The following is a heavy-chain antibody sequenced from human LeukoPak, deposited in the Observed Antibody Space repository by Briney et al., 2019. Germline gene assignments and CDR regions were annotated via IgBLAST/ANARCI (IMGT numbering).Heavy chain of an antibody. CDR3: AKNLTYFYDSSGPKERY. CDR1: GFTFSSYA. J-gene: IGHJ4*02. V-gene: IGHV3-23*01. D-gene: IGHD3-22*01. Sequence: TGGSLRLSCAASGFTFSSYAMCWVRQAPGKGLEWVSAISGSGGSTYYADSVKGRFTISRDNSKNTLYLQMNSLRAEDTAVYYCAKNLTYFYDSSGPKERYWGQGTLVTVSS. CDR2: ISGSGGST.